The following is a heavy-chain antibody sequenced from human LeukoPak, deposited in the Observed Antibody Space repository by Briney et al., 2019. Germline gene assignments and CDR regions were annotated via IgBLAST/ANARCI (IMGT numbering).Heavy chain of an antibody. CDR3: ARVGYGSGSYPFEF. V-gene: IGHV3-11*01. Sequence: GGSLRLSCAASGFTFSDYCMSWIRQAPGKGLEWVSYISRGGNTIYYADSVKGRFTISRANANNSLYLQMTSLGAEDPAVYYLARVGYGSGSYPFEFWGRGTLVTVSS. J-gene: IGHJ4*02. CDR1: GFTFSDYC. D-gene: IGHD3-10*01. CDR2: ISRGGNTI.